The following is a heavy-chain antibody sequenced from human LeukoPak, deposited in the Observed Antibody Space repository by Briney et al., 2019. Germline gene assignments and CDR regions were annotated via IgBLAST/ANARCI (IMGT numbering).Heavy chain of an antibody. Sequence: GGSLRLSCAASGFTFSSYGMHWVRQAPGKGLEWVAVISYDGSNKYYADSVKGRFTISRDNSKNTLYLQMNSLRAEDTAVYYCAKDPQSYYDFWSGYFGRGASKYYYGMDVWGQGTTVTVSS. J-gene: IGHJ6*02. CDR3: AKDPQSYYDFWSGYFGRGASKYYYGMDV. CDR1: GFTFSSYG. D-gene: IGHD3-3*01. CDR2: ISYDGSNK. V-gene: IGHV3-30*18.